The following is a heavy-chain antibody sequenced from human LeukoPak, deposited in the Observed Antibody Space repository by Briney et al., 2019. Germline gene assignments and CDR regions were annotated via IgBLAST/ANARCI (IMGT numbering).Heavy chain of an antibody. Sequence: SETLSLTCTVSGGSISSGSYYWSWIRQPAGKGLEWIGSIYYSGSTYYNPSLKSRVTISVDTSKNQFSLKLSSVTAADTAVYYCARPRSSGWYRGQWFDPWGQGTLVTVSS. J-gene: IGHJ5*02. D-gene: IGHD6-19*01. V-gene: IGHV4-39*01. CDR2: IYYSGST. CDR1: GGSISSGSYY. CDR3: ARPRSSGWYRGQWFDP.